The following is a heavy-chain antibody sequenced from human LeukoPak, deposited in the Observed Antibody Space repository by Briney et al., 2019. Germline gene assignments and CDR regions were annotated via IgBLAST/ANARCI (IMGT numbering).Heavy chain of an antibody. V-gene: IGHV3-74*01. CDR2: ISSDGSST. J-gene: IGHJ4*02. Sequence: TGGSLRPSCAASGFTFSSHWMHWVRQAPGKGLVWVTRISSDGSSTSYADSVKGRFTISRDNAKNTLYLQMSSLRAEDTAMYYCARISLSGWVNDHWGQGTLVTVSS. CDR3: ARISLSGWVNDH. D-gene: IGHD6-19*01. CDR1: GFTFSSHW.